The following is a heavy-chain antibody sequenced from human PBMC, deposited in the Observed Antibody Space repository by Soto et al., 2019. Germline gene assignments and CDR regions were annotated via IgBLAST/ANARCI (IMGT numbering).Heavy chain of an antibody. V-gene: IGHV4-39*01. Sequence: QLQLQESGPGLVKPSETLSLTCTVSGGSINNSSFYWGWVRQPPGKRLEWIGSIYYSGSTYYNPSLKSRFTISVDTSKNQFSLNLSSVTAADTAVYFCARRPLVRGIIPYYFDSWGQGTLVTVSS. CDR3: ARRPLVRGIIPYYFDS. CDR1: GGSINNSSFY. CDR2: IYYSGST. J-gene: IGHJ4*02. D-gene: IGHD3-10*01.